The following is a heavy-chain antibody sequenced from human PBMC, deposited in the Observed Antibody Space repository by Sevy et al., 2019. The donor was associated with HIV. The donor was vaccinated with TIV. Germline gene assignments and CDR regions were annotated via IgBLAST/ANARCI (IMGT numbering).Heavy chain of an antibody. V-gene: IGHV3-9*03. J-gene: IGHJ4*02. CDR1: GFTFDDYA. CDR3: AKAEYSSGWYGGYFDY. CDR2: ISWNSGSI. Sequence: GGSLRLSCAASGFTFDDYAMHWVRQAPGKGLEWVSGISWNSGSIGYADSVKGRFTISRDNAKNYLYLQMNSLRAEDMALYYCAKAEYSSGWYGGYFDYWGQGTLVTVSS. D-gene: IGHD6-13*01.